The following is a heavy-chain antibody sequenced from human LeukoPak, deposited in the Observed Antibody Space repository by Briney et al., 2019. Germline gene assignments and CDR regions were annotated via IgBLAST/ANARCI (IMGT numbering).Heavy chain of an antibody. CDR3: ARGFRGDNFDY. CDR1: GGSFSGYY. V-gene: IGHV4-34*01. CDR2: MYHSGST. D-gene: IGHD7-27*01. J-gene: IGHJ4*02. Sequence: SETLSLTCAVYGGSFSGYYWGWIRQPPGKGLEWIGTMYHSGSTNYNPSLKSRVTISVDTSKNQFSLKLSSVTAADTAVYFCARGFRGDNFDYWGQGTLVTVSS.